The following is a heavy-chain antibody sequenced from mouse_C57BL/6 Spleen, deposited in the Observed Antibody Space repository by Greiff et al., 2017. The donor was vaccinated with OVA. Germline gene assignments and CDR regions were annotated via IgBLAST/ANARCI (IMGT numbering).Heavy chain of an antibody. CDR1: GYTFTSYW. V-gene: IGHV1-61*01. Sequence: QVQLQQPGAELVRPGSSVKLSCKASGYTFTSYWMAWVKQRPGQGLEWIGNIYPSDSETNYNQKFKDKATLTVDKSSSTAYMQLSSLTSEDSAVYYCAREGGSSLYYFDYWGQGTTLTVSS. D-gene: IGHD1-1*01. CDR2: IYPSDSET. J-gene: IGHJ2*01. CDR3: AREGGSSLYYFDY.